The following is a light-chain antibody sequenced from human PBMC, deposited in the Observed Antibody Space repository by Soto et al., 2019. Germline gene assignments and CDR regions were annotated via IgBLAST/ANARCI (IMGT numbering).Light chain of an antibody. CDR3: ENWDSNTLV. CDR1: SGHINYI. CDR2: IERSGSY. J-gene: IGLJ2*01. V-gene: IGLV4-60*02. Sequence: QSVLTQSSSASASLGSSVKLTCTLSSGHINYIISWHQQQPGKAPRSLLKIERSGSYHQGSVVPYRFSGSSSGADRYLTIAILPLEDDADYYCENWDSNTLVFGGGTKLTVL.